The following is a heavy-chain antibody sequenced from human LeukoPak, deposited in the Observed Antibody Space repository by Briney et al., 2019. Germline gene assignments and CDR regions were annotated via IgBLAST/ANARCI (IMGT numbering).Heavy chain of an antibody. Sequence: GGSLSLSCAASGFTFDDYAMHWVRQAPGKGLEWDSGIRWDSGSIGYAESVKGRFTITRDNAKNSLYLQMNSLRAEDTALYYCAKDIHGCSSTSCYLGSAFDIWGQGTMVTVSS. CDR3: AKDIHGCSSTSCYLGSAFDI. CDR2: IRWDSGSI. D-gene: IGHD2-2*01. V-gene: IGHV3-9*01. CDR1: GFTFDDYA. J-gene: IGHJ3*02.